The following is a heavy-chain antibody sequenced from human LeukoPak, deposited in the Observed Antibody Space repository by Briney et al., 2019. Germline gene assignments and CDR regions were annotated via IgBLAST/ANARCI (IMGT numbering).Heavy chain of an antibody. J-gene: IGHJ4*02. D-gene: IGHD3-3*01. Sequence: SETLSLTCTVSGGSISSGGYYWSWIRQHPGKGLEWIGYIYYSGSTYYNPSLKSRVTISVDTSKNQFSLKLTSVTAADTAVYYCTRLIRLAIFGVVTDDWGQGTLVTVSS. CDR3: TRLIRLAIFGVVTDD. V-gene: IGHV4-31*03. CDR2: IYYSGST. CDR1: GGSISSGGYY.